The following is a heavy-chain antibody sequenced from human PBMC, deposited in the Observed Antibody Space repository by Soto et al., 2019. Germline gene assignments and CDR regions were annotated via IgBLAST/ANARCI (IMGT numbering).Heavy chain of an antibody. V-gene: IGHV3-72*01. CDR3: ARSPYDFWSGYPSAGMDV. CDR2: TRNKANSYTT. D-gene: IGHD3-3*01. J-gene: IGHJ6*02. Sequence: PGGSLRLSCAASGFTFSDHYMDWVRQAPGKGLEWVGRTRNKANSYTTEYAASVKGRFTISRDDSKNSLYLQMNSLKTEDTAVYYCARSPYDFWSGYPSAGMDVWGQGTTVTVSS. CDR1: GFTFSDHY.